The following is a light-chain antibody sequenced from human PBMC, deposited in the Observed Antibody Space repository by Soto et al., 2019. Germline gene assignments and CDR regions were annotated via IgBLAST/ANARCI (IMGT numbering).Light chain of an antibody. V-gene: IGKV3-11*01. Sequence: EIVLTQSPATLYLSPGERATLACRASQSVSSYLAWYQQKPGQAPRLLIYDASNRATGIPARFSGSGSGTDFTLTISSLEPGDFAVYYCQQRSNWLWTFGQGTKVEIK. CDR3: QQRSNWLWT. J-gene: IGKJ1*01. CDR1: QSVSSY. CDR2: DAS.